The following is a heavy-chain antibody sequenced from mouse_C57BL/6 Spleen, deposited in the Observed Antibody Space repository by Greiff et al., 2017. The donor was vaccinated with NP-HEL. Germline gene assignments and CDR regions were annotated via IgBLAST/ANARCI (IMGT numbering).Heavy chain of an antibody. J-gene: IGHJ3*01. V-gene: IGHV1-64*01. Sequence: QVQLQQPGAELVKPGASVKLSCKASGYTFTSYWMHWVKQRPGQGLEWIGMIHPNSGSTNYNEKFKSKATLTVDKSSSTAYMQLSSLTSEDSAVYYGARSGGNPAWFAYWGQGTLVTVSA. CDR3: ARSGGNPAWFAY. D-gene: IGHD2-1*01. CDR1: GYTFTSYW. CDR2: IHPNSGST.